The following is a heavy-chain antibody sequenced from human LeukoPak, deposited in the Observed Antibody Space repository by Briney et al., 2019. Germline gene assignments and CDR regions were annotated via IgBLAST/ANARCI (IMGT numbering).Heavy chain of an antibody. J-gene: IGHJ4*02. V-gene: IGHV1-69*01. CDR3: ARDVGKYYYGSGSYYLLRGVLDY. D-gene: IGHD3-10*01. CDR1: GGTFSSYA. Sequence: SVKVSCKASGGTFSSYAISWVRQAPGQGLEWMGGIIPIFGTANYAQKFQGRVTITADESTSTAYMELSSLRSEDTAVYYCARDVGKYYYGSGSYYLLRGVLDYWGQGTLVTVSS. CDR2: IIPIFGTA.